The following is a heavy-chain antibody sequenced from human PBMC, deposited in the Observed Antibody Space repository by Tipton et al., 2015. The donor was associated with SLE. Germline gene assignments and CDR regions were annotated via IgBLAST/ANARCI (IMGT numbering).Heavy chain of an antibody. CDR1: GYTLTGYY. CDR3: ATRGGGYCSSASCLGY. V-gene: IGHV1-2*06. J-gene: IGHJ4*02. D-gene: IGHD2-2*01. CDR2: INPNSGGT. Sequence: QSGPEVKKPGASVKVSCKASGYTLTGYYMHWVRQAPGQGLEWMGRINPNSGGTNYAQKFQGRVTMTRDTSISTAYMELSRLTSDDTAVYYCATRGGGYCSSASCLGYWGQGTLVTVSS.